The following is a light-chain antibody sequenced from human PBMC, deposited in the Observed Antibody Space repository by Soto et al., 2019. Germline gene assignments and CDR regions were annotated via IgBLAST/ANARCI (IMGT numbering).Light chain of an antibody. Sequence: AWANQKPGQAPRLLIYGASPRATGIPARFSGSGSGTEFTLTISSLQSEDFAVYYCQQYNNWPPLTFGGGTKVEIK. V-gene: IGKV3D-15*01. CDR3: QQYNNWPPLT. J-gene: IGKJ4*01. CDR2: GAS.